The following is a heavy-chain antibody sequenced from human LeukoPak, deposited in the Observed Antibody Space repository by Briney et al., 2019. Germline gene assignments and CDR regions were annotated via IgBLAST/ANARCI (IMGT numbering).Heavy chain of an antibody. V-gene: IGHV4-4*02. D-gene: IGHD3-22*01. Sequence: SGTLSLTCAVSGGSISSSNWWSWVRQPPGKGLERIGEIYHSGSTNYNPSLKSRVTISVDKSKNQFSLKLSSVTAADTAVYYCARGHPTYDSSGYYQKSFDYWGQGTLVTVSS. CDR2: IYHSGST. CDR3: ARGHPTYDSSGYYQKSFDY. CDR1: GGSISSSNW. J-gene: IGHJ4*02.